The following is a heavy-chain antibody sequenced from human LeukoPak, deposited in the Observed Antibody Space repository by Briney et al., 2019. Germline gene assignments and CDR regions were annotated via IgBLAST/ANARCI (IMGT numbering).Heavy chain of an antibody. V-gene: IGHV3-53*01. CDR1: GFTVSSNY. D-gene: IGHD3-10*01. CDR3: ARVKAGYYYYMDV. J-gene: IGHJ6*03. CDR2: IYSGGST. Sequence: GGSLRLSCAASGFTVSSNYMSWVRQAPGKGLEWVSVIYSGGSTYYADSVKGRFTISRDNSKNTLYLQMNSLRAEDTAVYYCARVKAGYYYYMDVWGKGTTDTVSS.